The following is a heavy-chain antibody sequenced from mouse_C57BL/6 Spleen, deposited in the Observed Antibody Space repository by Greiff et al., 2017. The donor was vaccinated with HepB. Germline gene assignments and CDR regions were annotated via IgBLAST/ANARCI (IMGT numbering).Heavy chain of an antibody. CDR3: ERKGIYDGYYAYFDV. J-gene: IGHJ1*03. CDR2: IYPGSGST. Sequence: QVQLQQPGAELVKPGASVKMSCKASGYTFTSYWITWVKQRPGQGLEWIGDIYPGSGSTNYNEKFKSKATLTVDTSSSTAYMQLSSLTSEDSAVYYCERKGIYDGYYAYFDVWGTGTTVTVSS. D-gene: IGHD2-3*01. V-gene: IGHV1-55*01. CDR1: GYTFTSYW.